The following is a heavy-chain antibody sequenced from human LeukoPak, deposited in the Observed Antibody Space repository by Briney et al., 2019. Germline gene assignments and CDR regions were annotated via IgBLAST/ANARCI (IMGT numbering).Heavy chain of an antibody. CDR3: AKDRWLQGYFDY. CDR2: ISGSGGTT. V-gene: IGHV3-23*01. Sequence: GGSLRLSCATSGFTFSSYAMSWARQAPGKGLEWVSAISGSGGTTYYADSVKGRFAISRDNSKNTLYLQMNSLRAEDTAVYYCAKDRWLQGYFDYWGQGTLVTVSS. CDR1: GFTFSSYA. J-gene: IGHJ4*02. D-gene: IGHD5-24*01.